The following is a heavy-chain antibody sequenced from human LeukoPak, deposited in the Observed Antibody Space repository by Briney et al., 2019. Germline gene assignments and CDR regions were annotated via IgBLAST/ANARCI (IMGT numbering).Heavy chain of an antibody. CDR1: GYTLTELS. CDR2: FDPEDGET. V-gene: IGHV1-24*01. J-gene: IGHJ3*02. Sequence: ASVKVSCKVSGYTLTELSMHWVRQAPGEGLEWMGGFDPEDGETIYAQKFQGRVTITTDTSISTAYMELSGLTSEDTAVYYCARELRRDDIWGQGTLVTVSS. CDR3: ARELRRDDI. D-gene: IGHD2-15*01.